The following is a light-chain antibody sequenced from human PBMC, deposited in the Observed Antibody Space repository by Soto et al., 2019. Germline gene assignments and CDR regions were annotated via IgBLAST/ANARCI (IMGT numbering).Light chain of an antibody. J-gene: IGKJ4*01. CDR1: QSINNW. Sequence: DVQMPQSPSSLSASVGDRVTITCRASQSINNWLAWYQQKPGKAPKCLIHDASTLETGVPSRFSGSSSGREFSLTIGGLQPEDVASYYCQQYDTYPFTVGGGPGVERK. V-gene: IGKV1-5*01. CDR2: DAS. CDR3: QQYDTYPFT.